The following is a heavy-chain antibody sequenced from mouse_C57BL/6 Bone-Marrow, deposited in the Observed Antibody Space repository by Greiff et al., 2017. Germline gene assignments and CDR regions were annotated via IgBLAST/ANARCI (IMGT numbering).Heavy chain of an antibody. Sequence: VQLQESVAELVRPGASVKLSCTASGYTITNTYMHWVKQRPEQGLEWIGRIDPATGNTKYAPKFKGKATITADTSSNTAYLQLSSLTSEDTAKYYYARPHYYAMDYWGQGTSVTVSS. CDR3: ARPHYYAMDY. CDR2: IDPATGNT. V-gene: IGHV14-3*01. J-gene: IGHJ4*01. CDR1: GYTITNTY.